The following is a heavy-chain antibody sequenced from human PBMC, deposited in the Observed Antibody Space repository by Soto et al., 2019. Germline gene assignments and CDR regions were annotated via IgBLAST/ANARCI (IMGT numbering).Heavy chain of an antibody. J-gene: IGHJ4*02. CDR3: ARRDTSGSFDY. CDR2: IYPKSGLR. CDR1: GYTFTNYY. D-gene: IGHD1-1*01. V-gene: IGHV1-2*02. Sequence: QVQLLQSGSEAKKPGASVKVSCRVSGYTFTNYYIHWVRLAPGQGLEWMGYIYPKSGLRSHAYRFQGRVTLTRDTSSNTAYMELTGLTSDDGAVYFCARRDTSGSFDYWGQGTLVTVSS.